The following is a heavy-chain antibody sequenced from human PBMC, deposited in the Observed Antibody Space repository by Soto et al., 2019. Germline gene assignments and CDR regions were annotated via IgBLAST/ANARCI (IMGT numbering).Heavy chain of an antibody. D-gene: IGHD3-10*01. Sequence: QVQLVESGGGVVQPGRSLRLSCAASGFSFSSYGIHWVRQAPGKGLQWVAVIWFDGSKQYYADSVKGRFTVSRDNSKNTLYLQMNSLRAEDTAVYYCARELLYGSGSRDFHYYGMEVWGQGTKVTVSS. V-gene: IGHV3-33*01. CDR3: ARELLYGSGSRDFHYYGMEV. CDR2: IWFDGSKQ. J-gene: IGHJ6*02. CDR1: GFSFSSYG.